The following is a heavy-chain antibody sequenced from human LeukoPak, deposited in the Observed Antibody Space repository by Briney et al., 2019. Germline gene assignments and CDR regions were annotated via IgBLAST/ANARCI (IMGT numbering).Heavy chain of an antibody. CDR1: GGSINNYY. D-gene: IGHD3-22*01. V-gene: IGHV4-59*01. J-gene: IGHJ4*02. Sequence: SETLSLTCTVSGGSINNYYWTWIRQPPGKGLEWIGYIYYSGSTNYNPSLKSRVTISVDTSKNQFSLKLSSVTAADTAVYYCARMGSSGSEFDYWGQGTLVTVSS. CDR3: ARMGSSGSEFDY. CDR2: IYYSGST.